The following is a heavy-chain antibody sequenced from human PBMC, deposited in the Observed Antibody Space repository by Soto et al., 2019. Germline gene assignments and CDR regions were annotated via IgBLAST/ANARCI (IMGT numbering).Heavy chain of an antibody. J-gene: IGHJ4*02. Sequence: QVPLVQSGAEVKKPGASVKVSCKASGYTFTSYDINWVRQATGQGLEWMGWMNPNSGNTGYAQKFQGRVTMNRNTSISRAYMELSSLRSEDTAVYYGARVRSYGAPTGIIGYWGQGTLVTVSS. CDR2: MNPNSGNT. CDR1: GYTFTSYD. D-gene: IGHD4-17*01. V-gene: IGHV1-8*01. CDR3: ARVRSYGAPTGIIGY.